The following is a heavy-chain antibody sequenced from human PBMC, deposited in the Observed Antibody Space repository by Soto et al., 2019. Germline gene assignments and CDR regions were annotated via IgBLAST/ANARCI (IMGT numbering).Heavy chain of an antibody. CDR2: INPSGGST. CDR3: ARDRVLGYYDYVWGSYRHPDY. J-gene: IGHJ4*02. D-gene: IGHD3-16*02. Sequence: ASVKVSCKASGYTFTSYYMHWVRQAPGQGLEWMGIINPSGGSTSYAQKIQGRVTMTRDTSTSTVYMELSSLRTEDTAVYYCARDRVLGYYDYVWGSYRHPDYWGRG. V-gene: IGHV1-46*01. CDR1: GYTFTSYY.